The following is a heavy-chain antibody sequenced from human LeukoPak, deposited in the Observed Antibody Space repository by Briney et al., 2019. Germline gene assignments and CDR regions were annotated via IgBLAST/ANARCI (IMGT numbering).Heavy chain of an antibody. V-gene: IGHV1-8*01. Sequence: ASVKVSCKASGYTFTSYDINWVRQATGQGLEWMGWMNPNSGNTGYAQKFQGRVTMTRNTSISTAYMELSSLRSEDTAVYYCARGNPSIGRSLEWLPNPDYWGQGTLVTVSS. CDR3: ARGNPSIGRSLEWLPNPDY. CDR2: MNPNSGNT. J-gene: IGHJ4*02. D-gene: IGHD3-3*01. CDR1: GYTFTSYD.